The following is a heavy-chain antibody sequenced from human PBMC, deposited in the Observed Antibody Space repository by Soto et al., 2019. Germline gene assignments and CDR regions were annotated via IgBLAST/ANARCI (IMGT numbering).Heavy chain of an antibody. CDR1: GFTFSSYA. J-gene: IGHJ6*03. Sequence: GGSLRLSCAASGFTFSSYAMHWVRQAPGKGLEYVSAISSNGGSTYYANSVKGRFTISRDNSKNTLYLQMGSLRAEDMAVYYCARDAVSPDFQGNYYYYYMDVWGKGTTVTVSS. CDR3: ARDAVSPDFQGNYYYYYMDV. V-gene: IGHV3-64*01. CDR2: ISSNGGST.